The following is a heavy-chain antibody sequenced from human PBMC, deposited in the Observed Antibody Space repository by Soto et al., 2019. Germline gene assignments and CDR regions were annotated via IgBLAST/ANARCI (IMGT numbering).Heavy chain of an antibody. CDR3: ARGGVGLVTMVRGESVYFDY. V-gene: IGHV4-34*01. CDR2: INHSGST. J-gene: IGHJ4*02. Sequence: PSETLSLTCAVYGGSFSGYYWSWIRQPPGKGLEWIGEINHSGSTNYNPSLKSRVTISVDTSKNQFSLKLSSVTAADTAVYYCARGGVGLVTMVRGESVYFDYWGQGTLVTVSS. CDR1: GGSFSGYY. D-gene: IGHD3-10*01.